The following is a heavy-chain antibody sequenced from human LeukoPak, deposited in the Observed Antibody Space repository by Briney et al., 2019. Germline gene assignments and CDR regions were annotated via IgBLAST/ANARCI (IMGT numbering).Heavy chain of an antibody. Sequence: PSETLSLTCTVSGASISDYYWSWIRQPPGQGLEWIDYVFDSGGANYNPSLKSRVTISVDTSKNQFSVKLGSVTAADTAVYYCAAALGRYGDYSRGYYFDYWGQGTLVTVSS. CDR1: GASISDYY. V-gene: IGHV4-59*13. CDR3: AAALGRYGDYSRGYYFDY. CDR2: VFDSGGA. J-gene: IGHJ4*02. D-gene: IGHD4-17*01.